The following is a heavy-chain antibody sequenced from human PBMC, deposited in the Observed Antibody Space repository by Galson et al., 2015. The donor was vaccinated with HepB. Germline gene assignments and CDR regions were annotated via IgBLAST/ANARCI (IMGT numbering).Heavy chain of an antibody. CDR1: GGSISSGSYY. CDR2: IHTSGST. D-gene: IGHD2-2*01. Sequence: TLSLTCTVSGGSISSGSYYWSWIRQPAGKGLEWIGRIHTSGSTNYNPSLKSRVTMSVDTSKNQFSLKLSSVTAADTAVYYCARVVPAAKDAFDIWGQGTMVTVSS. J-gene: IGHJ3*02. CDR3: ARVVPAAKDAFDI. V-gene: IGHV4-61*02.